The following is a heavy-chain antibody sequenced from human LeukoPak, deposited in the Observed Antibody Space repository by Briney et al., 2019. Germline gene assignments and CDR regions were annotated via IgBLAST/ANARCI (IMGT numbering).Heavy chain of an antibody. V-gene: IGHV4-34*01. J-gene: IGHJ4*02. D-gene: IGHD6-19*01. CDR1: GGSFSGYY. Sequence: SETLSLTCAVYGGSFSGYYWSWIRQPPGKGLEWIGEINHSGSTNYNPSLKSRVTISVDTSKNQFSLKLSSVTAADTAVYYCARGSRAVADNFDYWGQGTLVTVSP. CDR3: ARGSRAVADNFDY. CDR2: INHSGST.